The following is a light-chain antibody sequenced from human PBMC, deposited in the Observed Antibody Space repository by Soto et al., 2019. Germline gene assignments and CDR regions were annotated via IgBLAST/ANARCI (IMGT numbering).Light chain of an antibody. Sequence: QSVLTQPPPASGTPGQRVTISCSGSSSNIGSNYVYWYQQIPGTAHKLLISRNNQRPSWVPDRFSDSKSVTSVSLAISGLRSEYEAEYYCATWDNSLTGYVFGTGTKLTVL. J-gene: IGLJ1*01. CDR1: SSNIGSNY. V-gene: IGLV1-47*01. CDR3: ATWDNSLTGYV. CDR2: RNN.